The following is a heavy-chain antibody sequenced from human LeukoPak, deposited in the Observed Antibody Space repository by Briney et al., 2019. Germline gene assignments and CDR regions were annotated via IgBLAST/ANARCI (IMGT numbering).Heavy chain of an antibody. J-gene: IGHJ3*02. CDR3: TTGVLTAVTTGYAFDI. V-gene: IGHV3-74*01. Sequence: GGSLRLSCAASGFTFSSYWMHWVRQAPGKGLVWVSRINSDGSSTSYADSVKGRFTISRDNAKNTLYLQMNSLKTEDTAVYYCTTGVLTAVTTGYAFDIWGQGTMVTVSS. CDR1: GFTFSSYW. D-gene: IGHD4-17*01. CDR2: INSDGSST.